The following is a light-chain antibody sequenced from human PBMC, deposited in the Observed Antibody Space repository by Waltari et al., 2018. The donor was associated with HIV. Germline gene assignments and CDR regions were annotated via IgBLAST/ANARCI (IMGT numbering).Light chain of an antibody. CDR3: LQDFEYPWT. CDR2: AST. V-gene: IGKV1-6*02. J-gene: IGKJ1*01. Sequence: AVQMTQSPPSVSGSLGGRVTISCRASQGIRNDLSWFQMKPGGAPKLLIYASTILQTGVPPRFSGSASGTDFTLTISNLQSEDFATYFCLQDFEYPWTFGQGTTVE. CDR1: QGIRND.